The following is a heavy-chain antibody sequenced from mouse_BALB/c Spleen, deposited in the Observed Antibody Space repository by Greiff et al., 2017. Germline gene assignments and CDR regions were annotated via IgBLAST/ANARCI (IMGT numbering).Heavy chain of an antibody. CDR2: INPDSSTI. J-gene: IGHJ3*01. CDR3: ASYYGSSLPWFAY. V-gene: IGHV4-1*02. D-gene: IGHD1-1*01. CDR1: GFDFSRYW. Sequence: DVQLQESGGGLVQPGGSLKLSCAASGFDFSRYWMSWVRQAPGKGLEWIGEINPDSSTINYTPSLKDKFIISRDNAKNTLYLQMSKVRSEDTALYYCASYYGSSLPWFAYWGQGTLVTVSA.